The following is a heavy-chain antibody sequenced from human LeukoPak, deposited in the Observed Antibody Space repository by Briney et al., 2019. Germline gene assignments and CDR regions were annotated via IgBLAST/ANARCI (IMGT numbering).Heavy chain of an antibody. CDR1: GFTFSSNS. CDR2: ISSSSSYI. D-gene: IGHD3-9*01. V-gene: IGHV3-21*01. J-gene: IGHJ5*02. CDR3: AREFLENYDILTGYYLS. Sequence: GGSLRLSCAASGFTFSSNSMNWVRQAPGKGLEWVSSISSSSSYIYYADSVKGRFTISRDNAKNSLYLQMNGLRAEDTAVYYCAREFLENYDILTGYYLSWGQGTLVTASS.